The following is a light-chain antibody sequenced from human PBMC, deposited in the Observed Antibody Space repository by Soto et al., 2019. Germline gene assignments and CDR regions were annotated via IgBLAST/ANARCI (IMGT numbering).Light chain of an antibody. Sequence: DIVMTQSPDSLAVSLGERATINCKSSQSVLYSSNNKNYLAWYQQKPGQPPKLLIYWASTRESGVPDRFSGSGSGTDFPLTISSLQAEDGAVYYCQQYYSTPPTFGGGTKVEIK. CDR3: QQYYSTPPT. CDR2: WAS. CDR1: QSVLYSSNNKNY. J-gene: IGKJ4*01. V-gene: IGKV4-1*01.